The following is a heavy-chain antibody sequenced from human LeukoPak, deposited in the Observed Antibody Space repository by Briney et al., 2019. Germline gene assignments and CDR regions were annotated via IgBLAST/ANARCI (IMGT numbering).Heavy chain of an antibody. CDR3: ASSGVSSTSCYLY. CDR1: GYSFTSYW. D-gene: IGHD2-2*01. CDR2: IYPGDSDT. Sequence: GGSLKIYCQGSGYSFTSYWIGWVRPLPGKGLEWMGIIYPGDSDTRYSPSFQGQVTISADKSISTAYLQWSSLKASDTAMYYCASSGVSSTSCYLYWGQGTLVTVSS. J-gene: IGHJ4*02. V-gene: IGHV5-51*01.